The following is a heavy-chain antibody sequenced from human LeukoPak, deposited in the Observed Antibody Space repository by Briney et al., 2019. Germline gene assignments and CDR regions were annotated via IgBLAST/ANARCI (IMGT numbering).Heavy chain of an antibody. CDR3: ATERLGDAWFDP. Sequence: ASVKVSCKASGYTFTSYVMHWVRQAPGQRLEWMGWINGASGDTKYSQRLQGRVTITRDTSANTVYMELNSLRFEDTAVYYCATERLGDAWFDPWGQGTLVTVSS. J-gene: IGHJ5*02. V-gene: IGHV1-3*01. D-gene: IGHD3-10*01. CDR1: GYTFTSYV. CDR2: INGASGDT.